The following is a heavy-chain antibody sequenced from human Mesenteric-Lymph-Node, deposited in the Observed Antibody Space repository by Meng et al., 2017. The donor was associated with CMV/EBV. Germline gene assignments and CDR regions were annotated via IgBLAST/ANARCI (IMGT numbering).Heavy chain of an antibody. J-gene: IGHJ6*02. CDR2: VSYDGSNK. V-gene: IGHV3-30*04. Sequence: GESLKISCAASGFTFSIYAMHWVRQAPGKGLEWVAVVSYDGSNKYYADSVKGRFTISRDNSKNTLYLQTNSLRAEDTAIYYCARVHKWLQSRGYYYGLDGWGQGTTVTVSS. D-gene: IGHD5-24*01. CDR1: GFTFSIYA. CDR3: ARVHKWLQSRGYYYGLDG.